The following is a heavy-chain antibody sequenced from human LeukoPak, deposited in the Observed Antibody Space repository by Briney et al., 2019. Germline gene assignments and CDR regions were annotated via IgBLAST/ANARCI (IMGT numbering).Heavy chain of an antibody. CDR3: ATSMIVVVITTPFDY. Sequence: GASVKVSCKASGGTFSSYAISWVRQAPGQGLEWMGGIIPIFGTANYAQKFQGRVTITADKSTSTAYMELSSLRSEDTAVYYCATSMIVVVITTPFDYWGQGTLVTVSS. V-gene: IGHV1-69*06. D-gene: IGHD3-22*01. CDR2: IIPIFGTA. CDR1: GGTFSSYA. J-gene: IGHJ4*02.